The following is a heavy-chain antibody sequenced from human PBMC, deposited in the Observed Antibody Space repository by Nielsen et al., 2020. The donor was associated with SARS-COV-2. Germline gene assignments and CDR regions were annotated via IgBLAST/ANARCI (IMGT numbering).Heavy chain of an antibody. CDR2: ISAYNGNT. CDR1: GYTFTSYG. D-gene: IGHD5-18*01. J-gene: IGHJ6*02. V-gene: IGHV1-18*01. Sequence: ASVKVSCKASGYTFTSYGISWVRQAPGQGLEWMGWISAYNGNTNYAQKLQGRVTMTTDTSTSTAYMELRSLRSDDTAVYYCALALLGYSYGNYYYYGMDVWGQGTTVTVSS. CDR3: ALALLGYSYGNYYYYGMDV.